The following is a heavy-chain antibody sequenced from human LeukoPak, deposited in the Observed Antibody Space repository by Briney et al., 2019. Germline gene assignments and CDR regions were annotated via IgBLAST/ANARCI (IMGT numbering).Heavy chain of an antibody. Sequence: PSETLSLTCTVSGYSISSGYYWGWIRQPPGKGLEWIGSIYHSGSTNYNPSLKSRVTISVDTSKNQFSLNLSSVTAADTAVYYCARLSTFGSGSYDAFDIWGQGTMVTVSS. CDR3: ARLSTFGSGSYDAFDI. CDR1: GYSISSGYY. J-gene: IGHJ3*02. V-gene: IGHV4-38-2*02. D-gene: IGHD3-10*01. CDR2: IYHSGST.